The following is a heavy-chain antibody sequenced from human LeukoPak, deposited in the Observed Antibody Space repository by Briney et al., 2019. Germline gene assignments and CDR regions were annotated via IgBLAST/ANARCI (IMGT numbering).Heavy chain of an antibody. J-gene: IGHJ4*02. CDR3: ARANYYDSSGYYYSYYFDY. CDR2: IIPIFGTP. V-gene: IGHV1-69*05. Sequence: ASVKVSSKASGGTFSIYAISSVRQAPGQGLEWMGGIIPIFGTPNYAQKFQGRVTITTDESTSTAYMELSSLRSEDTAVYYCARANYYDSSGYYYSYYFDYWGQGTLVTVSS. CDR1: GGTFSIYA. D-gene: IGHD3-22*01.